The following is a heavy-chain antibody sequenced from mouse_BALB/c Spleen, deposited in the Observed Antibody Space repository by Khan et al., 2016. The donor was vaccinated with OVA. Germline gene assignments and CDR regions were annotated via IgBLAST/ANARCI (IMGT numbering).Heavy chain of an antibody. CDR2: INPSTGYT. Sequence: QVQLKQSGAELARPGASVKMSCKASGYTFTSYTIHWIKLRPGQGLEWIGYINPSTGYTEYNQNFKDKATLTADKSSSTAYMQLSSLTSEDSAVYYCARRGLRWDFDYWGQGTTLTVSS. V-gene: IGHV1-4*01. D-gene: IGHD1-1*01. CDR1: GYTFTSYT. CDR3: ARRGLRWDFDY. J-gene: IGHJ2*01.